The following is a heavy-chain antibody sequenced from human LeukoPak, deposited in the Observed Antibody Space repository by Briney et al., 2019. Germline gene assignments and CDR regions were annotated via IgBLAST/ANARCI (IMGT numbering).Heavy chain of an antibody. J-gene: IGHJ4*02. CDR1: GGSFSGYY. V-gene: IGHV4-34*01. D-gene: IGHD3-22*01. Sequence: SETLSLTCAVYGGSFSGYYWSWIRQPPGKGLEWIGEINHSGGTNYNPSLKSRVTISVDTSKNQFSLKLSSVTAADTAVYYCARGRSGYYSRGGELDYWGQGTLVTVSS. CDR2: INHSGGT. CDR3: ARGRSGYYSRGGELDY.